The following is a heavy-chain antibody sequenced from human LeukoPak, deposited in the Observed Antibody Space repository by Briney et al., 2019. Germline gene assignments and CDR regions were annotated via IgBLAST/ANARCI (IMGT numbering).Heavy chain of an antibody. Sequence: PGGSLRLSSAASGSTFSSYWMHWVRQAPGKGLVWVSRINRDGSDTRYADSVKGRFTISRDNGKNTLDLQMSSLRAEDTALYYCARDYWNGLDHWGQGTLVTVSS. CDR1: GSTFSSYW. D-gene: IGHD1-1*01. V-gene: IGHV3-74*01. CDR2: INRDGSDT. CDR3: ARDYWNGLDH. J-gene: IGHJ4*02.